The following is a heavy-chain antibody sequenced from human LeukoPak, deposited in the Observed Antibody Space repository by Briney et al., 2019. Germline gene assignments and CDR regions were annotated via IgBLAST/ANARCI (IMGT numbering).Heavy chain of an antibody. J-gene: IGHJ6*03. Sequence: ASVKVSCKASGYTFTSYDINWVRQATGQGLEWMGWMNPNSGDTGYAQKFQGRVTMTRNTSISTAYMELSSLRSEDTAVYYCARAPYGGNVFGYYYYYMDVWGKGTTVTISS. CDR2: MNPNSGDT. CDR1: GYTFTSYD. CDR3: ARAPYGGNVFGYYYYYMDV. V-gene: IGHV1-8*01. D-gene: IGHD4-23*01.